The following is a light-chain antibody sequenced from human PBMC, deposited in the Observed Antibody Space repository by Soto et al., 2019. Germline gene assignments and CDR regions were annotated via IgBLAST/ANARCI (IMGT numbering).Light chain of an antibody. J-gene: IGKJ2*01. CDR2: GAS. V-gene: IGKV3-20*01. CDR1: QSVSSIY. Sequence: EIVLTQSPGTLSLSPGERATLSCRASQSVSSIYLAWYQQKPGQAPRLLIYGASSRATGIPDRFSGSGSGTDFTLTSSRLEPEDFAVYYCQQYGGSRMYTFGQGTKLEIK. CDR3: QQYGGSRMYT.